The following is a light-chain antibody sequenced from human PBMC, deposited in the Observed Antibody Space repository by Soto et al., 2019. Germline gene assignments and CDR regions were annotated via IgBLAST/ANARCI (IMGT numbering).Light chain of an antibody. CDR2: EVS. CDR1: SSDTAGYNY. V-gene: IGLV2-14*01. Sequence: QSALTQPASVSGSPGQSITISCTGTSSDTAGYNYVSWYQQHPGKAPKLMIYEVSNRPSGVSNRFSGSQSGNTASPTISGLQAEDEANYYCSSYTTSNTPLYVFGTGTKV. CDR3: SSYTTSNTPLYV. J-gene: IGLJ1*01.